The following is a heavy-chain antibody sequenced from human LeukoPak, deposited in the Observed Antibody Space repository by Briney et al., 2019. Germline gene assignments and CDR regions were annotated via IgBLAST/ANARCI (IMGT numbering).Heavy chain of an antibody. CDR2: IYYSGST. J-gene: IGHJ5*02. V-gene: IGHV4-59*12. CDR1: GGSISSYY. Sequence: PSETLSLTCTVSGGSISSYYWSWIRQPPGKGLEWIGYIYYSGSTYYNPSLKSRVTISVDTSKNQFSLKLSSVTAADTAVYYCARRTTSWFDPWGQGTLVTVSS. CDR3: ARRTTSWFDP. D-gene: IGHD4-17*01.